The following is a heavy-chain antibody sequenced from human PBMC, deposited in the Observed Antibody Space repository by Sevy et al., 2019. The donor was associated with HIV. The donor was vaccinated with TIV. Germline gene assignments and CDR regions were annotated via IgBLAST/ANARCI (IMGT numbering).Heavy chain of an antibody. V-gene: IGHV1-18*01. CDR1: GYTFTSYG. CDR3: AREGGDIVVVPAAISLRGNYYFDY. J-gene: IGHJ4*02. D-gene: IGHD2-2*01. CDR2: ISAYNGNT. Sequence: ASVKVSCKASGYTFTSYGISWVRQAPGQGLEWMGWISAYNGNTNYAQKLQGRVTMTTDTSTSTAYMELRGLRSDDTAVYYCAREGGDIVVVPAAISLRGNYYFDYWGQGTLVTVSS.